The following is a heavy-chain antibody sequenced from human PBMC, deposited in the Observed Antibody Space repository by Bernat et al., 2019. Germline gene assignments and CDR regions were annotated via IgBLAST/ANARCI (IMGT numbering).Heavy chain of an antibody. J-gene: IGHJ4*02. D-gene: IGHD1-26*01. CDR2: ISSDGRYK. V-gene: IGHV3-30*04. CDR1: GFTFSSYA. CDR3: ARDPRLYSGSYYFDY. Sequence: VQLVESGGGVVQPGTSLRLSCTASGFTFSSYAMHWVRRAPGKGLEWVTFISSDGRYKYYADSVQGRFTISRDSSKNTLYLQMNSLMTEDTAVYYCARDPRLYSGSYYFDYWGQGTLVTVSS.